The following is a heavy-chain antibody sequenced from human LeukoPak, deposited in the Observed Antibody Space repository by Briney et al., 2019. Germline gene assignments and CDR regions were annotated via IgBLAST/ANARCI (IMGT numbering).Heavy chain of an antibody. D-gene: IGHD3-10*01. V-gene: IGHV5-51*01. Sequence: RGESLKISCKGSGYSLNAYYIAWVRQMPGKDLEWMGAIYPGDSDTTYSPSLQGQVTISADKSATTAYLQWNSLKASDTAIYYCARLMTLVRGGLKRLPRSCGMDVWGQGTTVTVS. J-gene: IGHJ6*02. CDR2: IYPGDSDT. CDR3: ARLMTLVRGGLKRLPRSCGMDV. CDR1: GYSLNAYY.